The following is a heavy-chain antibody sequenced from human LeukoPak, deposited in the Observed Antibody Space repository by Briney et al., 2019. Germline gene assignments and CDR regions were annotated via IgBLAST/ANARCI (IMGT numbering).Heavy chain of an antibody. CDR2: IDPIDSYT. D-gene: IGHD4-17*01. J-gene: IGHJ4*02. Sequence: GESLKISCEGSGYIFSNYWISLVRQMPGKGLEWMGRIDPIDSYTNYSPSFQGHVTFSVDKSINTAYLQWSSLKASDTAMYYCARQTTVTTQSDYWGQGTLVTVSS. CDR1: GYIFSNYW. V-gene: IGHV5-10-1*01. CDR3: ARQTTVTTQSDY.